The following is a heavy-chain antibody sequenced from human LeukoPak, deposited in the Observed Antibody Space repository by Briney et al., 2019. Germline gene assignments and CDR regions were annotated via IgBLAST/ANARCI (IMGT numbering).Heavy chain of an antibody. D-gene: IGHD3-22*01. J-gene: IGHJ4*02. CDR2: ISSDGVST. Sequence: GGSLRLSCAASGFTFSTYPINWVRQAPGKGLEYVSAISSDGVSTFFADSVKGRFTISRDNSKSTVYLQMGSLRLEDTAVYYCARGDHSSGYYRFWGQGTLVTVSS. CDR3: ARGDHSSGYYRF. V-gene: IGHV3-64*02. CDR1: GFTFSTYP.